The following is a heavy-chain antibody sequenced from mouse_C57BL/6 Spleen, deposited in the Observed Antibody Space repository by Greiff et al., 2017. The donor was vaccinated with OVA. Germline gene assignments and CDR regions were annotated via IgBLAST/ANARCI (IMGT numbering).Heavy chain of an antibody. D-gene: IGHD3-3*01. V-gene: IGHV6-3*01. CDR3: TGRGWYFDY. CDR2: IRLKSDNYAT. CDR1: GFTFSNYW. Sequence: EVKLMESGGGLVQPGGSMKLSCVASGFTFSNYWMNWVRQSPEKGLEWVAQIRLKSDNYATHYAESVKGRFTISRDDSKSSVYLQMNNLRAEDTGIYYCTGRGWYFDYWGQGTTLTVSS. J-gene: IGHJ2*01.